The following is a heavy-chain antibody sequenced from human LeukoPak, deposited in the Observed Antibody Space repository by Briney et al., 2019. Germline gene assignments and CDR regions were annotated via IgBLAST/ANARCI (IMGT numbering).Heavy chain of an antibody. CDR1: GFTFSDYR. CDR2: IKQDGSEK. J-gene: IGHJ4*02. Sequence: GGSLRLSCAAYGFTFSDYRMTWVRQDPGKGLEWVANIKQDGSEKYYVDSVKGRFTISRDNAQNSLYLQMNSLRAEDTAVYYCARVRGDYWFDYWGQGTLVTVSS. V-gene: IGHV3-7*04. CDR3: ARVRGDYWFDY. D-gene: IGHD3-10*01.